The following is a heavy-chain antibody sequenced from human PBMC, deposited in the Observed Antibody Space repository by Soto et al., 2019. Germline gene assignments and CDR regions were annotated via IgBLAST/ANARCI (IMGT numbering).Heavy chain of an antibody. Sequence: QVQLAESGGGVVKPGESLRLSCAASGFSFSDYYMSWVRQAPGKGLEWVSYIGSSGRIRYYSDSVRGRFTIARDNAKTSLYLQMPSLRVEGPDVYYCVRDGVTQGYSWFETWGQGTMVPVSS. D-gene: IGHD2-21*02. V-gene: IGHV3-11*01. CDR3: VRDGVTQGYSWFET. CDR1: GFSFSDYY. J-gene: IGHJ5*02. CDR2: IGSSGRIR.